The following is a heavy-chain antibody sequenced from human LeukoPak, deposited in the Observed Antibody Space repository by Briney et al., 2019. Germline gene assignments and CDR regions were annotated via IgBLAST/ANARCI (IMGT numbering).Heavy chain of an antibody. D-gene: IGHD6-25*01. J-gene: IGHJ4*02. CDR2: IIPIFGTA. CDR3: ASFRTAADPRPFDY. CDR1: GGTFSSYA. Sequence: ASVKVSCKASGGTFSSYAISWVRQAPGQGLEWMGGIIPIFGTANYAQKFQGRVTITADESTSTAYMELSSLRSEDTAVYYCASFRTAADPRPFDYWGQGTLVTVS. V-gene: IGHV1-69*13.